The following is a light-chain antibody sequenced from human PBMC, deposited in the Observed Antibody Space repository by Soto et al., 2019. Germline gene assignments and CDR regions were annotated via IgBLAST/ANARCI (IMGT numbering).Light chain of an antibody. CDR1: RRISDW. J-gene: IGKJ1*01. CDR2: DAS. CDR3: LQYSSHSWT. Sequence: DIPMTQSPSTLSPSVGDRVTITCRASRRISDWLAWYHQKPGKAPKLLIFDASSLKSGVPSRFSGSGSGTEFTLTISGLQPDDVATYYCLQYSSHSWTFGQGTKVEIK. V-gene: IGKV1-5*01.